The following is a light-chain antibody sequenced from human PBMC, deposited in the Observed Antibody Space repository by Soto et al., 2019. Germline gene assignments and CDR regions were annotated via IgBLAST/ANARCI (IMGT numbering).Light chain of an antibody. J-gene: IGKJ2*01. CDR2: AAS. CDR1: QSISKY. V-gene: IGKV1-39*01. CDR3: QQSYSTPPA. Sequence: DIQMTQSPSSLSASVGDRVTITCRARQSISKYLNWYQQKPGKAAKILIYAASSLQTGVPSRFSGSGSGTDLTLPISSLQPEDFATYYCQQSYSTPPAFGQGTKLEIK.